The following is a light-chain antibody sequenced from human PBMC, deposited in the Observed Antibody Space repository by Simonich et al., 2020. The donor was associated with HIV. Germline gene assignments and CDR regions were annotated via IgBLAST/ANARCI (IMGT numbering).Light chain of an antibody. CDR1: TSNVGDYNY. CDR3: SSYTTSNTWV. J-gene: IGLJ3*02. V-gene: IGLV2-14*01. Sequence: QSALTQPASVSGSPGQSITISCPGTTSNVGDYNYASWYQQHPGKAPKLMIYDVFKRPSGVSNRFSGSKAGNTASLTISGLQAEDEADDYCSSYTTSNTWVFGGGTKLTVL. CDR2: DVF.